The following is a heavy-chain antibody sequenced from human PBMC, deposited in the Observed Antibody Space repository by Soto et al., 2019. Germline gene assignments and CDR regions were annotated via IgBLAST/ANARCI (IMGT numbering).Heavy chain of an antibody. J-gene: IGHJ4*01. CDR3: SRLEFRSSWYGLKQ. CDR2: IKNHFENYAT. Sequence: PGGSLRLSCAASGFIFSDFAIHWVRLTSAKGLEWIGRIKNHFENYATAYAASVEGRFTVSRDDSQNTAYLQMDSLKTEDTAVYYCSRLEFRSSWYGLKQWGHGTLVTVSS. D-gene: IGHD6-13*01. V-gene: IGHV3-73*01. CDR1: GFIFSDFA.